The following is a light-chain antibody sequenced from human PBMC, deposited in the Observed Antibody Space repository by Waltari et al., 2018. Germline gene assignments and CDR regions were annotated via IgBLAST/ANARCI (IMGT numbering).Light chain of an antibody. CDR3: QQLNSYPVT. CDR1: QGISSY. CDR2: AAS. J-gene: IGKJ3*01. Sequence: IQLTQSPSSLSASVGDRVTITCRASQGISSYLAWYQQHPGKPPKLLIYAASTLQSGVPSRFSGSGSGTDFTLTISSLQPEDFATYYCQQLNSYPVTFGPGTKVDIK. V-gene: IGKV1-9*01.